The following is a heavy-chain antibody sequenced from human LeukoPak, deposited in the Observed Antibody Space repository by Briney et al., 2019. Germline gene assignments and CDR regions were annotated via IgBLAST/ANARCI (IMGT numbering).Heavy chain of an antibody. CDR1: GYTFTSYG. V-gene: IGHV1-18*01. J-gene: IGHJ6*03. Sequence: AXXKVXXXAXGYTFTSYGISWVRQAPGQGLEWMGWISAYNGNTNYAQKLQGRVTMTTDTSTSTAYMELRSLRSDDTAVYYCERGYSYGSFVPNYYYYYMDVWGKGTTVTVSS. CDR3: ERGYSYGSFVPNYYYYYMDV. D-gene: IGHD5-18*01. CDR2: ISAYNGNT.